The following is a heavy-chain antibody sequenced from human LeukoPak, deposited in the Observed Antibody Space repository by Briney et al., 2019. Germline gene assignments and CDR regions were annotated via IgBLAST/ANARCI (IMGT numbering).Heavy chain of an antibody. CDR3: VHRLYDSSGPFDY. Sequence: SGPTVVKPTQTLTLTCTFSWFSLRTRGVGVGWIRQPPGKALEWLSLIYWNDYKRYSPSLNSRLTIPKDTSTNQLALTLTNMGPVDTGTYYCVHRLYDSSGPFDYWGQGTLVTVSS. D-gene: IGHD3-22*01. CDR1: WFSLRTRGVG. V-gene: IGHV2-5*01. J-gene: IGHJ4*02. CDR2: IYWNDYK.